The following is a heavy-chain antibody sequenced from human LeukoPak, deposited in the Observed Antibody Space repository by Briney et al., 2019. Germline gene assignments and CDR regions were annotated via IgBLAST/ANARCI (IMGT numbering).Heavy chain of an antibody. Sequence: SETLSLTCAVYGGSFSGYYWSWIRQPPGKGLEWIGEINHSGSTNYNPSLKSRVTISVDTSKNQFSLKLSSVTAADTAVYYCARVSVTGKIDYWGQGTLVTVSS. V-gene: IGHV4-34*01. J-gene: IGHJ4*02. CDR3: ARVSVTGKIDY. CDR2: INHSGST. CDR1: GGSFSGYY. D-gene: IGHD7-27*01.